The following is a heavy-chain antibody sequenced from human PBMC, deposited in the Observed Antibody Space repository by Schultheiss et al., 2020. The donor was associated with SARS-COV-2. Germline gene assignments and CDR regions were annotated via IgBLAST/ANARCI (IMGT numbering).Heavy chain of an antibody. V-gene: IGHV1-18*04. CDR3: VRHGRRVYYFDY. Sequence: ASVKVSCKTSGYTFTSYYIHWVRQAPGQGLEWMGWISAYNGNTNYAQKLQGRVTMTTDTSTSTAYMELSSLRSEDTAVYYCVRHGRRVYYFDYWGQGTLVTVSS. D-gene: IGHD6-13*01. CDR2: ISAYNGNT. CDR1: GYTFTSYY. J-gene: IGHJ4*02.